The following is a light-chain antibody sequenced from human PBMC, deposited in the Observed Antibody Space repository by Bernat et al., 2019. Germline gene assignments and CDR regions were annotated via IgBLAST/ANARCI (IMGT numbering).Light chain of an antibody. V-gene: IGLV1-40*01. J-gene: IGLJ1*01. Sequence: QSVLTQPPSVSGAPGQRVTISCTGSSSNIGAGYDVHWYQQLPGTAPKLLIYGNSNRPSGLPDRCSGSTSGTSASLAITGLQAEDEADYYCQSYDSSLSGYVFGTGTKVTVL. CDR2: GNS. CDR1: SSNIGAGYD. CDR3: QSYDSSLSGYV.